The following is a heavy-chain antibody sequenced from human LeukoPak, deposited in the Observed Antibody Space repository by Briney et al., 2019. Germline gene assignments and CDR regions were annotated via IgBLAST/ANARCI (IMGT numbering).Heavy chain of an antibody. D-gene: IGHD6-19*01. V-gene: IGHV4-59*01. Sequence: SETLSLTCTISGGSLSSYYWSWIRQPPGKGLEWIGYIYYSGSTNYNPSLKSRVTISLDTSKNQFSLKLSSVTAADTAVYYCAREVGAVAGWVYYFDYWGQGTLVTVSS. CDR1: GGSLSSYY. CDR3: AREVGAVAGWVYYFDY. CDR2: IYYSGST. J-gene: IGHJ4*02.